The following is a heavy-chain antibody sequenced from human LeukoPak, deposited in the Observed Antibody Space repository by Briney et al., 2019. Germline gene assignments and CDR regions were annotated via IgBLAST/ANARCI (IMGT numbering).Heavy chain of an antibody. Sequence: SVKISCKASVGTFSSYAISWVRHAPGQGLEWRGEIIPIIGTANYAQKIPGRVTITTDASTSTAYMELRSLRAVTTRVYYGARTKGSHYDFWSGYAQPFDYWGQGTLVTVSS. D-gene: IGHD3-3*01. J-gene: IGHJ4*02. V-gene: IGHV1-69*05. CDR3: ARTKGSHYDFWSGYAQPFDY. CDR1: VGTFSSYA. CDR2: IIPIIGTA.